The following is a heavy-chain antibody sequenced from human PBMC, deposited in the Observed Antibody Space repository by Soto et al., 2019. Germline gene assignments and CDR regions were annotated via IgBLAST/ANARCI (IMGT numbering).Heavy chain of an antibody. Sequence: GGSLRLSCTASGFTFGEYAMSWFRQAPGKGLEWVGFIRSKAYGGTTEYAASVKGRFTISRDDSKSIAYLQMNSLKTEDTAVYYCTRDAYGDYLSYYYYYGMDVWGQGTTVTVSS. CDR2: IRSKAYGGTT. V-gene: IGHV3-49*03. D-gene: IGHD4-17*01. CDR3: TRDAYGDYLSYYYYYGMDV. CDR1: GFTFGEYA. J-gene: IGHJ6*02.